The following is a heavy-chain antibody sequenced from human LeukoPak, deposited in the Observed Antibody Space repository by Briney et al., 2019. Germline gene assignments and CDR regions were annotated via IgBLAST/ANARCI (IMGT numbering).Heavy chain of an antibody. V-gene: IGHV4-38-2*02. J-gene: IGHJ4*02. D-gene: IGHD1-1*01. CDR3: ASNWSDFDY. Sequence: ETLSLTCTVSGYSISSGHYWGWIRQPPGKGLEWIGSIYEGETTYYNPSLKTRLTISLDTSKNQFSLKLSSVTAADTAVYYCASNWSDFDYWGQGILVTVSS. CDR2: IYEGETT. CDR1: GYSISSGHY.